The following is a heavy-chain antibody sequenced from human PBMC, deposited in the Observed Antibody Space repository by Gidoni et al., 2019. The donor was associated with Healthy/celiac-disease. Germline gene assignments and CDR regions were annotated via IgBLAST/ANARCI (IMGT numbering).Heavy chain of an antibody. CDR3: ARVMVRGVPGAVVNY. V-gene: IGHV1-2*02. D-gene: IGHD3-10*01. J-gene: IGHJ4*02. CDR1: GYTFTGYY. Sequence: QVQLVLSGAELKQPVAAVTVSCKASGYTFTGYYMHWGRQAPGQGLEWMGWINPNSGGTNNAQKFQGRVTMTRDTSISTAYMELSRLGSDDTAVYYCARVMVRGVPGAVVNYWGQGTLVTVSS. CDR2: INPNSGGT.